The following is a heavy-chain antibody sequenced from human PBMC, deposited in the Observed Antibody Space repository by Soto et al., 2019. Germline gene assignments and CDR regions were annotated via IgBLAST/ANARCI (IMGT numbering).Heavy chain of an antibody. Sequence: TLSLTCTVSGGSISSSSYYWGWIRQPPGKGLEWIGSIYYSGSTYYNPSPKSRVTISVDTSKNQFSLKLSSVTAADTAVYYCARQGSYYDFWSGYYTGIDYWGQGTLVTVSS. D-gene: IGHD3-3*01. CDR2: IYYSGST. CDR1: GGSISSSSYY. V-gene: IGHV4-39*01. J-gene: IGHJ4*02. CDR3: ARQGSYYDFWSGYYTGIDY.